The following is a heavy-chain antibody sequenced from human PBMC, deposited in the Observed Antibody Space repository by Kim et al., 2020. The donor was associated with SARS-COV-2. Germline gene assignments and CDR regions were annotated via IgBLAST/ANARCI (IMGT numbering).Heavy chain of an antibody. Sequence: YADAVKGRLPTPRDTAKNSRDLQMNSLRDEDTAVYYCARDQVVVAAGYDYWGQGTLVTVSS. J-gene: IGHJ4*02. CDR3: ARDQVVVAAGYDY. D-gene: IGHD2-15*01. V-gene: IGHV3-48*02.